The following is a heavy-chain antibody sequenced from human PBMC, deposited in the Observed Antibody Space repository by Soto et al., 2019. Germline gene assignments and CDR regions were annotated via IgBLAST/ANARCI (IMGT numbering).Heavy chain of an antibody. V-gene: IGHV4-4*07. D-gene: IGHD1-7*01. CDR1: GGSITSYH. CDR2: IYANGNT. J-gene: IGHJ4*02. CDR3: GRESGETWDYEAY. Sequence: SETLSLTCTVSGGSITSYHWSWIRQPAGKGLEWIGRIYANGNTKYSPSLRSRVTVSVDVSQNQFFLTLQSVTAADSAVYYCGRESGETWDYEAYWGQGTPVTVYS.